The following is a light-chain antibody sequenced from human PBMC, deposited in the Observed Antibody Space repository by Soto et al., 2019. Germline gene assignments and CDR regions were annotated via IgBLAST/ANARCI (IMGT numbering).Light chain of an antibody. J-gene: IGLJ1*01. Sequence: QSALTQPVSVSGSPGQSITISCTGTNSDIGTYNSVSWYQQHPGKAPKLMVYEVSNRPSGVSDRFSGSKTANTASLTISGLQSEDEADYYCSSYTSSRTLVFGTGTKLTVL. V-gene: IGLV2-14*01. CDR1: NSDIGTYNS. CDR3: SSYTSSRTLV. CDR2: EVS.